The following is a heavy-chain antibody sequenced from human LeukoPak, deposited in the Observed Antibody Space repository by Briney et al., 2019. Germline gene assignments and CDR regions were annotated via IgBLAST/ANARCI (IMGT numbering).Heavy chain of an antibody. Sequence: GGSLRLSCAASGFTFSSNAMNWVRQAPGKGLEWVSGITGSGDSTYYADSVKGRFTISRDNSKNTLYLQMNSLRAEDTAVYYCARDGGYDFWSGYYQDYWGQGTLVTVSS. CDR2: ITGSGDST. CDR3: ARDGGYDFWSGYYQDY. V-gene: IGHV3-23*01. J-gene: IGHJ4*02. D-gene: IGHD3-3*01. CDR1: GFTFSSNA.